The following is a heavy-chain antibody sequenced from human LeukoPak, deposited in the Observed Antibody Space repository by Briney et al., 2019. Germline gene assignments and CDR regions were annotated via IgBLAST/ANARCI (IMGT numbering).Heavy chain of an antibody. CDR2: ISGSGGST. V-gene: IGHV3-23*01. D-gene: IGHD3-10*02. J-gene: IGHJ6*04. Sequence: GGTVRLSCAASGFTFSICGMSWVRQAPGKGLEWVSAISGSGGSTYYADSVKGRFTISRDNSKNTLYLQMNSLRAEDTAVYYCAELGITMIGGVWGKGTTVTISS. CDR1: GFTFSICG. CDR3: AELGITMIGGV.